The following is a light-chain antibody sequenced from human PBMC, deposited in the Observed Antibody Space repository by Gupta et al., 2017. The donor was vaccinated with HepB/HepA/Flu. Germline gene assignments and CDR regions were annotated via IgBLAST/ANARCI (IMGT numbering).Light chain of an antibody. CDR2: KYN. CDR3: QSTDSRGSYVV. CDR1: SLATRY. Sequence: SYELTRPRAVSVSPGQTAKITFSGGSLATRYAYWYQQKPGQAPILVIYKYNERPSGIPERFSGSSSGTTVTLTISGVQAEDEADYYCQSTDSRGSYVVFGGGTKLTVL. V-gene: IGLV3-25*03. J-gene: IGLJ2*01.